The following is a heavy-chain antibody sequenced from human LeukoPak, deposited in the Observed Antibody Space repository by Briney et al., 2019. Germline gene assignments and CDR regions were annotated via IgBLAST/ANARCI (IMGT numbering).Heavy chain of an antibody. CDR1: GYTFFIYN. CDR2: LNANSGNT. J-gene: IGHJ6*03. Sequence: ASVKLSCKASGYTFFIYNINWVRRVSGHRLEWMRWLNANSGNTGYTQKFQGRVTITRNTSIGTAFMELSSLRYEDTAVYYCARRAVGNSYYFSMDVWGKGTTVTISS. V-gene: IGHV1-8*03. CDR3: ARRAVGNSYYFSMDV. D-gene: IGHD6-19*01.